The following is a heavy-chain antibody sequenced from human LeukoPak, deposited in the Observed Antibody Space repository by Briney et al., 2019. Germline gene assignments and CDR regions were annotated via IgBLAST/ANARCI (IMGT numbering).Heavy chain of an antibody. CDR2: IKKDGSEK. Sequence: PGGSLRLSCAASQLTFSNYCMTWVRQGPGKGLEWVATIKKDGSEKYYVDSVKGRFTISRDNAENSLYLHMNNLRAEDTAVYYCTRGGRSTSYYWEHWGQGTLVTVSS. CDR1: QLTFSNYC. CDR3: TRGGRSTSYYWEH. J-gene: IGHJ1*01. V-gene: IGHV3-7*01. D-gene: IGHD1-26*01.